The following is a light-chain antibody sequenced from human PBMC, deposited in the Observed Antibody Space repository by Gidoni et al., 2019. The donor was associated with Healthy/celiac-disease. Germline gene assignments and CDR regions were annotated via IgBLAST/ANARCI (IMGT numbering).Light chain of an antibody. CDR3: LQDYNYLGT. V-gene: IGKV1-6*01. CDR2: AAS. J-gene: IGKJ1*01. CDR1: QGIRND. Sequence: AIQMTQSPSSLSASVGDRVTITCRASQGIRNDLGWYQQKPGKAPKLLIYAASSLQSGVPSSFSGSGSGTDFTLTISSLQPEDFATYYCLQDYNYLGTFGQGTKVEIK.